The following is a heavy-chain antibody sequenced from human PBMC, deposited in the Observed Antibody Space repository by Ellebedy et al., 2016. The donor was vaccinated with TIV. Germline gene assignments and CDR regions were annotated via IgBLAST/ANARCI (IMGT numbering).Heavy chain of an antibody. J-gene: IGHJ4*02. CDR3: ARLQMDGDSFDY. V-gene: IGHV3-30*03. Sequence: GGSLRLSCAASGFTFDTYGMHWVRQAPGKGLEWVALVSYDGTNKFYAESVKGRFTISRDNSNNTLYLEMNSLRSEDTAVYYCARLQMDGDSFDYWGQGTLVTVSS. D-gene: IGHD4-11*01. CDR2: VSYDGTNK. CDR1: GFTFDTYG.